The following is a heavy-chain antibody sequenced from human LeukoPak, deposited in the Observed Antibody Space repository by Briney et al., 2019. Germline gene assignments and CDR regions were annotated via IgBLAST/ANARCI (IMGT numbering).Heavy chain of an antibody. V-gene: IGHV4-59*08. CDR2: IYYTWFS. Sequence: PSETLTLTCTVSGDSISSFFWSWIRQPPGKGLEWIAYIYYTWFSRYNPSLKSRVTISVDTSVNQFSLKLNSVTAADTAVYYWARHALRYDRGCASWGVRTLVTVSS. D-gene: IGHD6-19*01. J-gene: IGHJ5*02. CDR1: GDSISSFF. CDR3: ARHALRYDRGCAS.